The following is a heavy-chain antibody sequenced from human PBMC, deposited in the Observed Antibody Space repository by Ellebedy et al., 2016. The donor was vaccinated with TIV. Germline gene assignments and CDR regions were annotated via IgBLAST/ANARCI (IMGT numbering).Heavy chain of an antibody. Sequence: PGGSLRLSCAASGFTFSSYTMNWVRQAPGKGLEWVSSISTTGTYIHYADSVKGRFPISRDNAKNSLFLQMNSLRVEDTAVYFCARPAASYSSSWYDFDCWGQGTLVTVSS. CDR3: ARPAASYSSSWYDFDC. J-gene: IGHJ4*02. CDR1: GFTFSSYT. V-gene: IGHV3-21*01. CDR2: ISTTGTYI. D-gene: IGHD6-13*01.